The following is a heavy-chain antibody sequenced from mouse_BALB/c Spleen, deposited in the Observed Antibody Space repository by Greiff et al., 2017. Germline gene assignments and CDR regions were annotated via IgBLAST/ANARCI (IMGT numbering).Heavy chain of an antibody. CDR2: ISNGGGST. Sequence: EVKVVESGGGLVQPGGSLKLSCAASGFTFSSYTMSWVRQTPEKRLEWVAYISNGGGSTYYPDTVKGRFTISRDNAKNTLYLQMSSLKSEDTAMYYCARQGYYYGSSYDYAMDYWGQGTSVTVSS. CDR3: ARQGYYYGSSYDYAMDY. J-gene: IGHJ4*01. D-gene: IGHD1-1*01. V-gene: IGHV5-12-2*01. CDR1: GFTFSSYT.